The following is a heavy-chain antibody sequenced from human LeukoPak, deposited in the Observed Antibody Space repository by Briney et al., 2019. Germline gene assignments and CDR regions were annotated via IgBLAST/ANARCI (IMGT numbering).Heavy chain of an antibody. CDR2: INWNGDSR. J-gene: IGHJ6*03. CDR1: GFIFDDHG. Sequence: GGSLRLSCAASGFIFDDHGMSWVRQAPGKGLEWVSGINWNGDSRGYAESVKGRFTISRDNAKNSLYLQMNSLRAGDTALYYCARDGEGPAAPLMGYLYYYMDVGGKGTPVTVSS. CDR3: ARDGEGPAAPLMGYLYYYMDV. D-gene: IGHD2-2*01. V-gene: IGHV3-20*04.